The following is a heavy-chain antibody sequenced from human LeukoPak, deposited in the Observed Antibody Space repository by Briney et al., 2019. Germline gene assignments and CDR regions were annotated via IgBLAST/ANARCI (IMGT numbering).Heavy chain of an antibody. Sequence: GGSLRLPCAASGFTFSSYDMHWVRQATGKGLEWVSAIGTAGDTYYPGSAKGRFTISRDNAKNSLYLQMNSLRAEDTAVYYCAKEGVQTPTDWYFDLWGRGTLVTVSS. V-gene: IGHV3-13*01. D-gene: IGHD1-26*01. CDR2: IGTAGDT. CDR1: GFTFSSYD. J-gene: IGHJ2*01. CDR3: AKEGVQTPTDWYFDL.